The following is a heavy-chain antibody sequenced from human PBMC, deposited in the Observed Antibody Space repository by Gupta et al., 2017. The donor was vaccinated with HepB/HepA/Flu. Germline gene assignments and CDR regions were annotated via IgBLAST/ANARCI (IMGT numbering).Heavy chain of an antibody. D-gene: IGHD1-26*01. J-gene: IGHJ4*02. Sequence: EVLLVDCGGGWIQPGGSLRLSCVVSGFSTSYHYMAWVRQAPGKGLEWVARTRDKTKGYTTKYAASVEGRFTISRDDSKNSLYLQMTSLKTEDTAVYYCARSIIVGVKTLNFDYWGQGTLVTVSS. CDR3: ARSIIVGVKTLNFDY. V-gene: IGHV3-72*01. CDR2: TRDKTKGYTT. CDR1: GFSTSYHY.